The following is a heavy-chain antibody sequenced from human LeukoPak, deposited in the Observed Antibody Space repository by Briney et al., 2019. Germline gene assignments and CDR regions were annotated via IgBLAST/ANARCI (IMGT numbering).Heavy chain of an antibody. CDR3: ARERTNDYGGSDAFDI. Sequence: SVKVSCKASGGTFSSYAISWVRQAPGQGLEWMGRIIPILGIANYARKFQGRVTITADKSTSTAYMELSSLRSEDTAVYYCARERTNDYGGSDAFDIWGQGTMVTVSS. D-gene: IGHD4-23*01. V-gene: IGHV1-69*04. CDR2: IIPILGIA. J-gene: IGHJ3*02. CDR1: GGTFSSYA.